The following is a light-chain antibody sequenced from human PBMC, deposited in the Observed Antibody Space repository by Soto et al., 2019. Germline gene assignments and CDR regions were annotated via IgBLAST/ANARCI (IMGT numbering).Light chain of an antibody. Sequence: EIVLTQSPATLSLSPGERATLSCRASQSLNSYLAWFQQKPGQAPRLPIYDASNRATGIPARFSGSGSGTDFTLTISSLEPADFAVYYCQQRRDWPLTFGGGTKVEIK. CDR2: DAS. J-gene: IGKJ4*01. V-gene: IGKV3-11*01. CDR1: QSLNSY. CDR3: QQRRDWPLT.